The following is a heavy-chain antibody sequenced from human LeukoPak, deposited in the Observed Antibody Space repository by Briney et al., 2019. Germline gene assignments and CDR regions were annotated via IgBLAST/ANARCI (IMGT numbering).Heavy chain of an antibody. J-gene: IGHJ4*02. CDR2: ISAYNGIT. Sequence: ASVKVSCKASGYTFTSYGISWVRQAPGQGLEWMGWISAYNGITNYAQKLQGRVTITTDTSTSTAYMELRSLRSDDTAVYYCARDTYYSDSSGYFDYWGQGTLVTVSS. D-gene: IGHD3-22*01. V-gene: IGHV1-18*01. CDR3: ARDTYYSDSSGYFDY. CDR1: GYTFTSYG.